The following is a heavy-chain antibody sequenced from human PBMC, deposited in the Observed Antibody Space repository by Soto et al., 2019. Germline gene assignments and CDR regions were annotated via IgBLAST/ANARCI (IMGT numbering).Heavy chain of an antibody. CDR2: IYYGGST. Sequence: QVQLQESGPGLVKPSQTLPLTCTVSGVSISSGGYYWTWIRHHPGKGLEWIVYIYYGGSTYYNPSLKRSVTISVDTSTNKFSLKLSSVTAADTAVYYCARDYHDSSGRFTFDYWGQGTLVTVSS. V-gene: IGHV4-31*03. CDR3: ARDYHDSSGRFTFDY. CDR1: GVSISSGGYY. D-gene: IGHD3-22*01. J-gene: IGHJ4*02.